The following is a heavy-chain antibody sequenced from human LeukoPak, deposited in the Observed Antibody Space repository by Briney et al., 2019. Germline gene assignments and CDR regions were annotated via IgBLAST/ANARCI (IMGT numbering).Heavy chain of an antibody. CDR1: GGSISSGGYY. CDR3: ARGITFEYSSSAAGNWFDP. J-gene: IGHJ5*02. D-gene: IGHD6-6*01. Sequence: SETLSLTCTVSGGSISSGGYYWSWIRQHPGKGLEWIVYIYYSGSTYYNPSLKSRVTISVDTSKNQFSLKLSSVTAADTAVYYCARGITFEYSSSAAGNWFDPWGQGTLVTVSS. V-gene: IGHV4-31*03. CDR2: IYYSGST.